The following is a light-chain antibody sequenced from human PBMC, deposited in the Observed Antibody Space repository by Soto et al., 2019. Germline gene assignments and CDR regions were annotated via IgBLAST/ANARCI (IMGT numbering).Light chain of an antibody. CDR3: LLSYGSAQLV. J-gene: IGLJ2*01. V-gene: IGLV7-43*01. CDR2: NTS. CDR1: TGAVTSGYY. Sequence: QTVVTQEPSLTVSPGGTVTLTCASSTGAVTSGYYPNWFQPKPGQAPRALIYNTSNKHSWTPARFSGSLLGGKAALTLSGVQPEDEADYYCLLSYGSAQLVFGGGTKVTVL.